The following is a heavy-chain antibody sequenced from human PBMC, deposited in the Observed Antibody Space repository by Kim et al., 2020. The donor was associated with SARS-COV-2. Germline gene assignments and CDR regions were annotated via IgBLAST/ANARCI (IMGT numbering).Heavy chain of an antibody. J-gene: IGHJ4*02. D-gene: IGHD3-10*01. CDR3: ASTSYGSGSYVD. CDR2: ISSSSSYI. V-gene: IGHV3-21*01. CDR1: GFTFSSYS. Sequence: GGSLRLSCAASGFTFSSYSMNWVRQAPGKGLEWVSSISSSSSYIYYADSVKGRFTISRDNAKNSLYLQMNSLRAEDTAVYYCASTSYGSGSYVDWGQGTLVTVSS.